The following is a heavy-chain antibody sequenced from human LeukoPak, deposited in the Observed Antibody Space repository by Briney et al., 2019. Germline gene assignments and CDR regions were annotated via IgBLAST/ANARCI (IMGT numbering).Heavy chain of an antibody. V-gene: IGHV3-23*01. CDR1: GFTFSSYA. CDR3: AKSDYYGSGTPGNYYGMDV. CDR2: ISGSGGST. J-gene: IGHJ6*02. Sequence: GGSLRLSCAASGFTFSSYAMSWVRQAPGKGLEWVSAISGSGGSTYYADSVKGRFTISRDNSKNTLYLQMNSLRAEHTAVYYCAKSDYYGSGTPGNYYGMDVWGQGTTVTVSS. D-gene: IGHD3-10*01.